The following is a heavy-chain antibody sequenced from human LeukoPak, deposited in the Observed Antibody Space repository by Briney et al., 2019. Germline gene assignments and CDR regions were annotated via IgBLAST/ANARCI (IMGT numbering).Heavy chain of an antibody. Sequence: SETLSLTYTVSGGSISSSSYYWGWIRQPPGKGLEWIGSIYYSGSTYYNPSLKSRVTISVDTSKNQFSLKLSSVTAADTAVYYCASTFGSHTHHPALFDYWGTGTLVTVSS. CDR2: IYYSGST. CDR1: GGSISSSSYY. J-gene: IGHJ4*02. CDR3: ASTFGSHTHHPALFDY. V-gene: IGHV4-39*01. D-gene: IGHD2/OR15-2a*01.